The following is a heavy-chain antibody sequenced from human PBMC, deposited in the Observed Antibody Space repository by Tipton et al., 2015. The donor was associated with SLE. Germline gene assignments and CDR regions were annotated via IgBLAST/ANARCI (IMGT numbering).Heavy chain of an antibody. Sequence: SLRLSCAASGFTFSSYGMHWVRQAPGKGLEWVAFIRYDGSNKYYADSVKGRFTISRDNSKNTLYLQMNSLRAEDTALYYCAKVQAAAGTADAFDIWGQGTMVTVSS. D-gene: IGHD6-13*01. CDR3: AKVQAAAGTADAFDI. J-gene: IGHJ3*02. V-gene: IGHV3-30*02. CDR1: GFTFSSYG. CDR2: IRYDGSNK.